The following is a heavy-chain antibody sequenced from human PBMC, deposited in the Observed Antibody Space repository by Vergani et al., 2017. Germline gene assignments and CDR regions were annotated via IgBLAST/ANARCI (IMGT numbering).Heavy chain of an antibody. CDR2: INWNSETI. CDR3: VKDIAASGNYWYFDL. CDR1: GFTFDDYA. D-gene: IGHD6-13*01. J-gene: IGHJ2*01. V-gene: IGHV3-9*01. Sequence: EVQLVESGGGLVQPGRSLRLSCAASGFTFDDYAMHWVRQAPGKGLEWVSAINWNSETITYADSVKGRFTISRDNAKNSLSLEMKSLRPEDAALYYCVKDIAASGNYWYFDLWGRGTLVTVSS.